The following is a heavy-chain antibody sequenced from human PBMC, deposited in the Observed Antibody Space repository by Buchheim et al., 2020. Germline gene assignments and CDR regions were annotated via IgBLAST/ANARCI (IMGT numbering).Heavy chain of an antibody. CDR2: INHSGST. V-gene: IGHV4-34*01. D-gene: IGHD1-1*01. J-gene: IGHJ6*02. Sequence: QVQLQQWGAGLLKPSETLSLTCAVYGGSFSGYYWSWIRQPPGKGLEWIGEINHSGSTNYNPSLKSRVTISVDTSKNQFSLKLSSVAAADTAVYYCARGGYRNYYGMDVWGQGTT. CDR1: GGSFSGYY. CDR3: ARGGYRNYYGMDV.